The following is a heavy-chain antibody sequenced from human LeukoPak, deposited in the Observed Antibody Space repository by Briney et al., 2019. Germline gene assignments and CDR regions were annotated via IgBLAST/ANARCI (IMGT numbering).Heavy chain of an antibody. D-gene: IGHD6-13*01. Sequence: GGSLRLSCVASGFTFSSYWMSWVRQAPGKGLEWVSAISGSGGSTYYADSVKGRFTISRDNSKNTLYLQMNSLRAEDTAVYYCAKDSFYSSSWSDYWGQGTLVTVSS. CDR1: GFTFSSYW. V-gene: IGHV3-23*01. J-gene: IGHJ4*02. CDR2: ISGSGGST. CDR3: AKDSFYSSSWSDY.